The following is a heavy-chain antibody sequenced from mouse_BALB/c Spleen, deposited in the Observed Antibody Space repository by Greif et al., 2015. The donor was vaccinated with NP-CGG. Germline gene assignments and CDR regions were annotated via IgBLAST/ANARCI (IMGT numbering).Heavy chain of an antibody. CDR1: GFAFSSYD. CDR2: ISSGGGST. D-gene: IGHD1-1*01. J-gene: IGHJ3*01. Sequence: EVKVVESGGGLVKPGGSLKLSCAASGFAFSSYDMSWVRQTPEKRLEWVAYISSGGGSTYYPDTVKGRFTISRDNAKNTLYLQMSSLKSEDTAMYYCARGYYYGSTFAYWGQGTLVTVSA. V-gene: IGHV5-12-1*01. CDR3: ARGYYYGSTFAY.